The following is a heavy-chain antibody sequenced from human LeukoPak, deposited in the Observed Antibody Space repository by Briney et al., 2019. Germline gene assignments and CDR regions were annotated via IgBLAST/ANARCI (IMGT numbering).Heavy chain of an antibody. CDR2: IYYSGST. CDR3: ARGLRVTTNYFDY. J-gene: IGHJ4*02. D-gene: IGHD5-12*01. V-gene: IGHV4-39*07. Sequence: PSETLSLTCTVSGGSISSSSYYWGWIRQPPGKGLEWIGSIYYSGSTYYNPSLKSRVTISVDTSKNQFSLKLSSVTAADTALYYCARGLRVTTNYFDYWGQGALVTVSS. CDR1: GGSISSSSYY.